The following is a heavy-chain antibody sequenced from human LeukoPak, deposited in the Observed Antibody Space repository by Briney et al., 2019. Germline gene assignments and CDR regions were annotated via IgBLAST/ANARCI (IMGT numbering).Heavy chain of an antibody. Sequence: PGGSLRLSCAASGFMFRNYAMSWVRQAPGKGLEWVSAISGSGGNTYYADSVKGRFTISRDNSKNTLYLQMNGLRAEDTAVYYCAKTRGVVIYSVDYWGQGTLVTVSS. D-gene: IGHD3-10*01. J-gene: IGHJ4*02. V-gene: IGHV3-23*01. CDR2: ISGSGGNT. CDR1: GFMFRNYA. CDR3: AKTRGVVIYSVDY.